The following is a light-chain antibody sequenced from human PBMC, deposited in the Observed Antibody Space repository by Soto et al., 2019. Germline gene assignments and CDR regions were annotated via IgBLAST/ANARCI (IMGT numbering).Light chain of an antibody. J-gene: IGKJ3*01. V-gene: IGKV3-20*01. CDR2: GAS. Sequence: EIVLTQSPGTLSLSPGERATLSCRASQSVSSSYLAWYQQKPGQAPRLLIYGASSRATGIPDRFSGSGSGTDFTLTISSLQSEDFGVYYCQHYSNWPPPFGPGTIVEIK. CDR3: QHYSNWPPP. CDR1: QSVSSSY.